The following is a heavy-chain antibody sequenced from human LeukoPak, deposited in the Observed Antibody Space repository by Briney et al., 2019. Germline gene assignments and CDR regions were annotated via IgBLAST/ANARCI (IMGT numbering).Heavy chain of an antibody. CDR2: IYSNGNT. V-gene: IGHV4-4*07. CDR1: GGSISNYF. Sequence: SETLSLTCTVSGGSISNYFWSWIRQPAGKGLEWIGRIYSNGNTNYNPSLKSRLTMSMDTSKNQFSLRLTSVTAADTAVFYCARGNGSGSPIDYWGQGTLVTVSS. D-gene: IGHD3-10*01. J-gene: IGHJ4*02. CDR3: ARGNGSGSPIDY.